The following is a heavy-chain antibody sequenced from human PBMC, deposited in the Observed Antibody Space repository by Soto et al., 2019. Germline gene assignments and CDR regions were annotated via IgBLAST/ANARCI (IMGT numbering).Heavy chain of an antibody. CDR1: GYTFTSYA. CDR3: ARDLGGWPDY. Sequence: QVQLVQSGAEVKKPGASVKVSCKASGYTFTSYAIHWVRQAPGQRLEWMGWINAGNGNTKYSQKFQDRGTITRDTSASTDYMELSSLRSEDTAVYYCARDLGGWPDYWGQGTLVTVSS. J-gene: IGHJ4*02. CDR2: INAGNGNT. V-gene: IGHV1-3*01. D-gene: IGHD6-19*01.